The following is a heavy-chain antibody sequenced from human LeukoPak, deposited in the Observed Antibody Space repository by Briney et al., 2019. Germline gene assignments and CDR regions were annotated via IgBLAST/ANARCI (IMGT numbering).Heavy chain of an antibody. J-gene: IGHJ4*02. V-gene: IGHV4-34*01. CDR1: GGSFSGYY. CDR3: ASSYDYVWGSYRPPYFDY. Sequence: SETLSLTCAVYGGSFSGYYWGWIRKPPWKGLEWIGVINHCGSTNYNPSLKSRVTISVDTSENQFSLKLSSVTAADTAVYYCASSYDYVWGSYRPPYFDYWGQGTLVTVSS. CDR2: INHCGST. D-gene: IGHD3-16*02.